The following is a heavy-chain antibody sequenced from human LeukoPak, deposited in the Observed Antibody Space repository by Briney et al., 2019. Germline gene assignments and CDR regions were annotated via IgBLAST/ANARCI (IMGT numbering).Heavy chain of an antibody. CDR3: ARTQYYYDSSGSLRIDAFDI. J-gene: IGHJ3*02. CDR2: MNPNSGNT. CDR1: GYTFTSYD. D-gene: IGHD3-22*01. Sequence: ASVKVSCKASGYTFTSYDINWVRQATGQGLEWMGWMNPNSGNTGYAQKFQGRVTITADKSTSTAYMELSSLRSEDTAVYYCARTQYYYDSSGSLRIDAFDIWGQGTMVTVSS. V-gene: IGHV1-8*01.